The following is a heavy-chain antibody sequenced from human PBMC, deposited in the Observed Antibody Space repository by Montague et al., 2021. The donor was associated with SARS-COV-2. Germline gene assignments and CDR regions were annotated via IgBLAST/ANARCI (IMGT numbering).Heavy chain of an antibody. CDR2: IYYTGST. D-gene: IGHD7-27*01. Sequence: TLSLTCTVSGGSISGDNYYWIWIRQHPGKGLEWIAYIYYTGSTYYNPSLQSRLRTSLDTSKNQTSLTLTSVTAADTAIYYCARNRGWGSRGAGYIDLWGRGTLVTVSS. V-gene: IGHV4-31*03. CDR3: ARNRGWGSRGAGYIDL. CDR1: GGSISGDNYY. J-gene: IGHJ2*01.